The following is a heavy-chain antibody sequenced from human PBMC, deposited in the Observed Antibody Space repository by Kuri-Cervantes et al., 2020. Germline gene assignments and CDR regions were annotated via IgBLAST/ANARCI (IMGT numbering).Heavy chain of an antibody. D-gene: IGHD3-3*01. CDR2: IYPGDSDT. CDR1: GYSFTSYW. CDR3: VRLPGGSSGYYLFDPYYFDY. V-gene: IGHV5-51*01. J-gene: IGHJ4*02. Sequence: KVSCKGSGYSFTSYWIGWVRQMPGKGLEWMGIIYPGDSDTSYSPSFQGQVTISADKSISTAYLQWSSLKASDTAMYYCVRLPGGSSGYYLFDPYYFDYWGQGTQVTVSS.